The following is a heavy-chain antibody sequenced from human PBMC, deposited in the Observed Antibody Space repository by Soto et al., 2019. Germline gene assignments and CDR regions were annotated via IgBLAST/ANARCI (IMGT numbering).Heavy chain of an antibody. V-gene: IGHV3-7*05. CDR1: GFTFSTHW. CDR3: AKDVR. Sequence: EVQLVESGGDLVQPGGSLRLSCEASGFTFSTHWMSWVRQAPGKGLEWVANINDDGSERNYADSVRGRFSVSRDNAKNSLFLQMNGLRVEDTALYYCAKDVRWGQGTQVTVSS. CDR2: INDDGSER. J-gene: IGHJ4*02.